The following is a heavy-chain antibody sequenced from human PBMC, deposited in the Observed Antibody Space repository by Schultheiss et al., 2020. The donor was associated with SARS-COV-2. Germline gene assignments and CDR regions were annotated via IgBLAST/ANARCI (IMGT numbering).Heavy chain of an antibody. CDR1: GGSISSGGYY. CDR3: ARAGYYDPLLDY. J-gene: IGHJ4*02. D-gene: IGHD1-26*01. Sequence: SETLSLTCTVSGGSISSGGYYWSWIRQPPGKGLEWIGYIYYSGSTNYNPSLKSRVAISVDTSKNQFSLKLSSVTAADTAVYYCARAGYYDPLLDYWGQGTLVTVSS. CDR2: IYYSGST. V-gene: IGHV4-61*08.